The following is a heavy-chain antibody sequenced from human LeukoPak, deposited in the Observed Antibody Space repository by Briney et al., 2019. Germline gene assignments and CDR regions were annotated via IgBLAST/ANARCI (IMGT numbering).Heavy chain of an antibody. CDR3: ARDRGYCRGTTCYAYYFDS. D-gene: IGHD2-2*01. CDR1: AFTFNNYW. Sequence: GGSLRLSRVASAFTFNNYWMHWVRQAPGKGLVWVSRIKGDGSSTNYADSVRGRFTISRDNAKNSLYLQMNSLRAEDTAVYYCARDRGYCRGTTCYAYYFDSWGQGTLVTVSS. J-gene: IGHJ4*02. V-gene: IGHV3-74*01. CDR2: IKGDGSST.